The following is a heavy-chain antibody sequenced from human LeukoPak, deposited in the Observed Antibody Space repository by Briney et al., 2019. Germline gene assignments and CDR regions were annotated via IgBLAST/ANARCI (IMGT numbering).Heavy chain of an antibody. Sequence: PSETLSLTCTVSGGSISSYYWSWVLQPAGKGLEWIGRIYSSGSTNYRPSLKSRVTMSVDSSKNQFSLKLNSVTAADTAVYYCARDLIFAKWYFDPWGRGTLVTVSS. V-gene: IGHV4-4*07. J-gene: IGHJ2*01. CDR3: ARDLIFAKWYFDP. CDR2: IYSSGST. CDR1: GGSISSYY.